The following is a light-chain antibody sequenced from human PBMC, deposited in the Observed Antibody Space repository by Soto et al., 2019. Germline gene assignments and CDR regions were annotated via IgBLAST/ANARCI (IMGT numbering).Light chain of an antibody. Sequence: IVVTQSPATLSFSPVEMTTLPSPLSQNISVYLAWSRQQPGQAHPPILHAASTRATGIPAPSSGSGSGTDSNLTLSSLEPEDYAVYYCQQRNNWHPAITFGQGTRLEIK. J-gene: IGKJ5*01. CDR3: QQRNNWHPAIT. CDR1: QNISVY. V-gene: IGKV3-11*01. CDR2: AAS.